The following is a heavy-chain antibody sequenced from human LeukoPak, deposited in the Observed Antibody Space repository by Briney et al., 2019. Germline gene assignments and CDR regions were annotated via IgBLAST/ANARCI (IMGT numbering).Heavy chain of an antibody. CDR1: GLPFSGYW. Sequence: GSLRLSCAASGLPFSGYWMSWVRQAPGKGLEWVANIKEDGNEQYYVDSVKGRFTISRDNAKNSVYLQMNSLRAEDTAVYYCARGRFCSSLSCSYFDYWGQGTLVTVSS. J-gene: IGHJ4*02. CDR2: IKEDGNEQ. D-gene: IGHD2-2*01. V-gene: IGHV3-7*01. CDR3: ARGRFCSSLSCSYFDY.